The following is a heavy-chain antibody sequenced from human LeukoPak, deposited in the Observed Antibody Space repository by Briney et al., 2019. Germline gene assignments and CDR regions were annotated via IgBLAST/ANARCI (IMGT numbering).Heavy chain of an antibody. Sequence: GGSLRLSCAASGFTFSSYEMNWVRQAPGKGLEWVSYISSSGSTIYYADSVKGRFTISRDNAKNSLYLQMNSLRAEDTAVYYCFYWRFGGFDYWGQGTLVTVSS. D-gene: IGHD3-10*01. J-gene: IGHJ4*02. CDR1: GFTFSSYE. CDR3: FYWRFGGFDY. CDR2: ISSSGSTI. V-gene: IGHV3-48*03.